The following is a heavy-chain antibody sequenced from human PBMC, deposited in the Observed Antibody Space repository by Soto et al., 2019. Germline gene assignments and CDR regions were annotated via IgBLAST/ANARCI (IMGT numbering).Heavy chain of an antibody. CDR1: GFTFTSSA. CDR3: AADTLYDFWSGYFPDY. CDR2: IVVGSGNT. Sequence: QMQLVQSGPEVKKPGTSVKVSCKASGFTFTSSAVQWVRQARGQRLEWIGWIVVGSGNTNYAQKFQERVTITXGMXTXKAYMELSSLRSEDTAVYYCAADTLYDFWSGYFPDYWGQGTLVTVSS. D-gene: IGHD3-3*01. V-gene: IGHV1-58*01. J-gene: IGHJ4*02.